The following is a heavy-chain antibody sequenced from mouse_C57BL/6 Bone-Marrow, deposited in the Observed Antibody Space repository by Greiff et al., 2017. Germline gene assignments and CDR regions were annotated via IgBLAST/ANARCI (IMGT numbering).Heavy chain of an antibody. V-gene: IGHV14-4*01. Sequence: VQLQQSGAELVRPGASVKLSCTASGFNIKDDYMHWVKQRPEQGLEWIGWIDPENGDTEYASKFQGKATITAATSSNTAYLQLSSLTSEDTAVYYCTTTLSTGPYFDYWGQGTTLTVSS. CDR1: GFNIKDDY. CDR2: IDPENGDT. CDR3: TTTLSTGPYFDY. J-gene: IGHJ2*01. D-gene: IGHD2-1*01.